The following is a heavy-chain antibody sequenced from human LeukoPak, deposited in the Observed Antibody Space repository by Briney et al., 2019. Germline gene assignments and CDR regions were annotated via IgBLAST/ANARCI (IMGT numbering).Heavy chain of an antibody. CDR2: IYSGGST. J-gene: IGHJ4*02. CDR3: ARRYSSSWAHDY. V-gene: IGHV3-66*04. CDR1: GFTVSSNY. D-gene: IGHD6-13*01. Sequence: GESLRLSCAASGFTVSSNYMSWVRQAPGKGLEWVSVIYSGGSTYYADSVKGRFTISRDNSKNTLYLQMNSLRAEDTAVYYCARRYSSSWAHDYWGQGTLVTVSS.